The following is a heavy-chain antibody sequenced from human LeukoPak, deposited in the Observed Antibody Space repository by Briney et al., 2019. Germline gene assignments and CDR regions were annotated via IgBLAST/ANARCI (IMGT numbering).Heavy chain of an antibody. CDR3: ARADSGFDH. Sequence: SETLSLTCTVSGDSISSYYWSWIRQPPGKGLEWIGCIYYSGNTNYNPSLKSRVTISIDTSKNQFSLKLNSVTAADTAVYYCARADSGFDHWGQGTLVTVSS. V-gene: IGHV4-59*01. J-gene: IGHJ5*02. CDR2: IYYSGNT. D-gene: IGHD5-12*01. CDR1: GDSISSYY.